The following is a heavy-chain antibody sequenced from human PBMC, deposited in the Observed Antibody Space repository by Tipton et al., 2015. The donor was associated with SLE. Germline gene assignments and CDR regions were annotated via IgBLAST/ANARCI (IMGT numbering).Heavy chain of an antibody. D-gene: IGHD3-3*01. V-gene: IGHV3-30*04. Sequence: SLRLSCAASGFTFSSYAMHWVRQAPGKGLEWVAVISYDGSNKYYADSVKGRFTISRDNSKNTLYPQMNSLRAEDTAVYYCAREGTISGALDAFDIWGQGTMVTVSS. CDR3: AREGTISGALDAFDI. CDR1: GFTFSSYA. CDR2: ISYDGSNK. J-gene: IGHJ3*02.